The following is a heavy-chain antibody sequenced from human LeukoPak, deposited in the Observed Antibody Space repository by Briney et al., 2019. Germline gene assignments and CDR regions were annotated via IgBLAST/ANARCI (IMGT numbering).Heavy chain of an antibody. CDR3: SRRFDC. V-gene: IGHV3-48*02. CDR1: GFTFSDYS. CDR2: IDGSGDTI. Sequence: GESLRLSCAASGFTFSDYSMNWVRQAPGKGLEWVSYIDGSGDTIYYADSVKGRFTISRDNAKNSLDLQMNSLRDEDTAVYYCSRRFDCWGRGTLVTVSS. J-gene: IGHJ4*02.